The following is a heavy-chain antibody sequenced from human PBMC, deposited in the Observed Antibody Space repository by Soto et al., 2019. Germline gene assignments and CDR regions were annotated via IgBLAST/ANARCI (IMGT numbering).Heavy chain of an antibody. CDR1: GFTLSSYG. V-gene: IGHV3-23*01. CDR3: AKHTKAGTFDS. Sequence: GGSLRLSCATSGFTLSSYGMSWVRQAPGKGLEWVSTISGNSDNTYYADSVKGRFTISRDTSKGTLYLQMNSLGAEDTALYYCAKHTKAGTFDSWGQGTLVTVSS. D-gene: IGHD6-13*01. CDR2: ISGNSDNT. J-gene: IGHJ4*02.